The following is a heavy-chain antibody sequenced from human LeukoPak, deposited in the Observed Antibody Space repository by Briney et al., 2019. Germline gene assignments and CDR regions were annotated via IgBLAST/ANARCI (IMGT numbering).Heavy chain of an antibody. CDR2: IYYSGST. V-gene: IGHV4-59*01. Sequence: SETLSLTCTVSGGSISGYYWSWIRQPPGKGLEWIGYIYYSGSTNYNPSLKSRVTISVDTSKNQFSLKLSSVTAADTAVYYCASGAYSYYYMDVWGKGTTVTISS. J-gene: IGHJ6*03. CDR3: ASGAYSYYYMDV. D-gene: IGHD4-11*01. CDR1: GGSISGYY.